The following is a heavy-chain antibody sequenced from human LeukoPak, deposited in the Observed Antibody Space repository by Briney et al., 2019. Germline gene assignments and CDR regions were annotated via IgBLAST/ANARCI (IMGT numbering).Heavy chain of an antibody. CDR1: GYSISSGYY. CDR2: IYHSGST. V-gene: IGHV4-38-2*02. D-gene: IGHD2-21*01. Sequence: PSETLSLTCTVSGYSISSGYYWGWIRQPPGKGLEWIGSIYHSGSTYYNPSLKSRVTISVDTSKNQFSLKLSSVTAADTAVYYCARDSRAYCGGDCYSSRWLDPWGQGTLVTVSS. J-gene: IGHJ5*02. CDR3: ARDSRAYCGGDCYSSRWLDP.